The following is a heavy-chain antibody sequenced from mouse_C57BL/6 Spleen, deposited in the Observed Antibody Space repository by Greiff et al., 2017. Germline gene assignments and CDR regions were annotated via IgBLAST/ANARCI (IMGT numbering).Heavy chain of an antibody. CDR1: GFTFSSYA. Sequence: EVQGVESGGGLVKPGGSLKLSCAASGFTFSSYAMSWVRQTPEKRLEWVATISDGGSYTYYPDNVKGRFTISRDNAKNNLYLQMSHLKSEDTAMYYCARDRAGTVLDYWGQGTTLTVSS. CDR2: ISDGGSYT. J-gene: IGHJ2*01. CDR3: ARDRAGTVLDY. V-gene: IGHV5-4*01. D-gene: IGHD3-3*01.